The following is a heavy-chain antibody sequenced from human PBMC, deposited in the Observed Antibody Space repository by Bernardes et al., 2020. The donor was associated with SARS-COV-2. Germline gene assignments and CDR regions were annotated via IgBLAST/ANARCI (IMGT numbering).Heavy chain of an antibody. CDR2: INPNTGGT. CDR1: GYTFPGYF. J-gene: IGHJ4*02. Sequence: ASVKVSCKASGYTFPGYFIHWVRQAPGQRPEWMGWINPNTGGTNYVQKFQGRVTMTRDTSITTAYMELSRLGSDDTAIYYCARTRTTISTTGIPVDYWGQGTLVTVSP. CDR3: ARTRTTISTTGIPVDY. V-gene: IGHV1-2*02. D-gene: IGHD2-21*02.